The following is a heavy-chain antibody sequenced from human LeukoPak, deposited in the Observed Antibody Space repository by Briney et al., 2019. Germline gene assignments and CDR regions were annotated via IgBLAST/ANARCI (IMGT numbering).Heavy chain of an antibody. Sequence: PGGSLRLSCAASGFTFSHYWMTWVRQAPGKGLEWVAQINQDGSEEYYMDSVKARFTISRDNAKNSGFLQMNSLRAEDTAVYYCVRAGGVSGYDLLDYWGQGTLVTVYS. CDR1: GFTFSHYW. D-gene: IGHD5-12*01. J-gene: IGHJ4*02. V-gene: IGHV3-7*01. CDR3: VRAGGVSGYDLLDY. CDR2: INQDGSEE.